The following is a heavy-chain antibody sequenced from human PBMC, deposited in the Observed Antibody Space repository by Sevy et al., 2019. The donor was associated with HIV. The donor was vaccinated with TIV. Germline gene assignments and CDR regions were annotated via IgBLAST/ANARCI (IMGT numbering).Heavy chain of an antibody. CDR3: ARWGIAVAGTWSWFDP. CDR1: GFTVSSNY. V-gene: IGHV3-53*01. J-gene: IGHJ5*02. CDR2: IYSGGST. D-gene: IGHD6-19*01. Sequence: GGSLRLSCAASGFTVSSNYMSWVRQAPRKGLEWVSVIYSGGSTYYADSVKGRFTISRDNSKNTLYLQMNSLRAEDTAVYYCARWGIAVAGTWSWFDPWGQGTLVTVSS.